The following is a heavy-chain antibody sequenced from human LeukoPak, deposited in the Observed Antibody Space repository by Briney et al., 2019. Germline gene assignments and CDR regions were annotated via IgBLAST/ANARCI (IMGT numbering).Heavy chain of an antibody. D-gene: IGHD3-22*01. J-gene: IGHJ4*02. V-gene: IGHV1-18*01. CDR3: ARDRVPPRYYDSSGYYSAAVLYFDY. CDR2: INAYNGNT. Sequence: GASVKVSCKASGYTFTSYGISWVRQAPGQGLEWMGWINAYNGNTNYAQKLQGRVTMTTDTSTSTAYMELRSLRSDDTAVYYCARDRVPPRYYDSSGYYSAAVLYFDYWGQGTLVTVSS. CDR1: GYTFTSYG.